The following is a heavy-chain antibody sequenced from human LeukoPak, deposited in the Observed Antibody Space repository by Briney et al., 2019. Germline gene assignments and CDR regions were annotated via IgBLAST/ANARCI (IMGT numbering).Heavy chain of an antibody. CDR2: FDPEDGET. D-gene: IGHD6-13*01. J-gene: IGHJ4*02. CDR3: ATSAASYFDY. CDR1: GYTLTELS. V-gene: IGHV1-24*01. Sequence: GASVNVSCKVSGYTLTELSMHWVRQAPGKGREWMGGFDPEDGETIYAQKFQGRVTMTEDTSTDTAYMELSSLRSEDTAVYYCATSAASYFDYWGQGTLVTVSS.